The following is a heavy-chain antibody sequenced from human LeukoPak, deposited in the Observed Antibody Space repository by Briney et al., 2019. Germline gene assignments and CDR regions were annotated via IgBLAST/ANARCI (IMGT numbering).Heavy chain of an antibody. CDR1: GFTFDDYT. J-gene: IGHJ5*02. CDR2: ISWDGGST. CDR3: AKERASA. Sequence: GGSLRLSCAASGFTFDDYTMHWVRQAPGKGLEWVSLISWDGGSTYYADSVKGRFTISRDNSKNTLYLQMNSLRAEDTAVYYCAKERASAWGQGTLVTVSS. V-gene: IGHV3-43*01.